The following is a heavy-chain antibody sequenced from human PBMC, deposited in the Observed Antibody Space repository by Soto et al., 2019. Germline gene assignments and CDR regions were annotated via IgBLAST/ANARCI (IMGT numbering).Heavy chain of an antibody. V-gene: IGHV4-59*01. CDR2: IYYSGST. J-gene: IGHJ4*02. D-gene: IGHD3-3*02. CDR1: GGSISSYY. Sequence: SETLSLTCTVSGGSISSYYWSWIRQPPGKGLEWIGYIYYSGSTNYNPSLKSRVTMSVDTSHNQFSLKLSSVTAADTAVYYCARHLSVGYFDYWGQGALVTVSS. CDR3: ARHLSVGYFDY.